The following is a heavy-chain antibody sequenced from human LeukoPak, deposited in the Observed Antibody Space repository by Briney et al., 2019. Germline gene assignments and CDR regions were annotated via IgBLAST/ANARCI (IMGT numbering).Heavy chain of an antibody. CDR1: GGSISSSSYY. J-gene: IGHJ6*02. V-gene: IGHV4-39*07. D-gene: IGHD2-2*01. Sequence: SETLSLTCTVSGGSISSSSYYWGWIRQPPGKGLEWIGSIYYSGSTYYNPSLKSRVTISVDTSKNQFSLKLSSVTAADTAVYYCARDPSGAVPATVDVWGQGTTVIVSS. CDR2: IYYSGST. CDR3: ARDPSGAVPATVDV.